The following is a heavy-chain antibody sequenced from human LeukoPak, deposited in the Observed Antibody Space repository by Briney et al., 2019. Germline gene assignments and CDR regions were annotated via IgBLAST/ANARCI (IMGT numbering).Heavy chain of an antibody. CDR3: AKDNRRYRNNYFDY. CDR2: ISGSGGGT. CDR1: GFTFSTYA. J-gene: IGHJ4*02. V-gene: IGHV3-23*01. D-gene: IGHD3-16*02. Sequence: PGGSLRLSCAASGFTFSTYAMSWVRQTPEKGLEWVSTISGSGGGTYYADSVKGRFTISRDDSRNTLYLQMKSLRAEDTAVYYCAKDNRRYRNNYFDYWGQGALVTVSS.